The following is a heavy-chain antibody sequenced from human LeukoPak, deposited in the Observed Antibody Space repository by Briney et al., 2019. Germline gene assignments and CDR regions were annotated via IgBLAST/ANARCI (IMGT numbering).Heavy chain of an antibody. Sequence: GGSLRLSCAASGFTFSSYAMHWVRQAPGKGLEWVAVISYDGSNKYYADSVKGRFTISRDNSKNTLYLQMNSLRAEDTAVYYCTTSPGGPEWGQGTMVTVSS. CDR3: TTSPGGPE. D-gene: IGHD1-14*01. J-gene: IGHJ3*01. V-gene: IGHV3-30*04. CDR1: GFTFSSYA. CDR2: ISYDGSNK.